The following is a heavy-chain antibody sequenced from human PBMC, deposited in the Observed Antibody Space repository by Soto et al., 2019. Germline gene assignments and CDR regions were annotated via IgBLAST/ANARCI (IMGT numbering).Heavy chain of an antibody. D-gene: IGHD6-13*01. CDR3: AKVPGIAAAGTFDY. Sequence: QPGGSLRLSCAASGFTFSSYGMHWVRQAPGKGLEWVAVISYDGSNKYYADSVKGRFTISRDNSKNTLYLQMNSLRAEDTAVYYCAKVPGIAAAGTFDYWGQGTLVTVSS. V-gene: IGHV3-30*18. CDR1: GFTFSSYG. J-gene: IGHJ4*02. CDR2: ISYDGSNK.